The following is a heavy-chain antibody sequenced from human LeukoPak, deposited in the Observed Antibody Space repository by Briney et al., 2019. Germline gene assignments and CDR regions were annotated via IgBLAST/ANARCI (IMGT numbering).Heavy chain of an antibody. J-gene: IGHJ4*02. CDR3: VIWGDYDVLTGYYVPDY. V-gene: IGHV3-23*01. CDR2: ITGSGTST. Sequence: PGGSLRLSCVASGFTFSNYAMSWVRQAPGKGLEWVSAITGSGTSTYYADSLKGRFTISRDNSKNTVSLQMNSLRHEDTAIYYCVIWGDYDVLTGYYVPDYWGQGTLVTVSS. CDR1: GFTFSNYA. D-gene: IGHD3-9*01.